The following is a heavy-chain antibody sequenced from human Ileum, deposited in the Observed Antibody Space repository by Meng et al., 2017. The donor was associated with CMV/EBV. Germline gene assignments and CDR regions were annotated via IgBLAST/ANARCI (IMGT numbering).Heavy chain of an antibody. CDR3: ARGANYASYRVDY. Sequence: QGQLLESGAEVKTPGAPVKVSCKASGYTFTSYYIHWVRQAPGQGLEWMGWINPNNGDTNYAQKFQGGVTMTRDTSINTAYMEVTSADTAVYYCARGANYASYRVDYWGQGTLVTVSS. CDR2: INPNNGDT. CDR1: GYTFTSYY. J-gene: IGHJ4*02. V-gene: IGHV1-2*02. D-gene: IGHD1-7*01.